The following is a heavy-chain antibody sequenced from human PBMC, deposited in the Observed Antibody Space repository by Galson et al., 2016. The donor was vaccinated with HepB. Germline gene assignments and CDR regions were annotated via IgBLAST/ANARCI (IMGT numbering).Heavy chain of an antibody. J-gene: IGHJ4*01. CDR2: ISPGDSDM. CDR3: ATSSRAPQVGDLWCDFDY. V-gene: IGHV5-51*01. D-gene: IGHD3-16*01. CDR1: GSTFTHYY. Sequence: QSGAEVKKPGESLKISCKASGSTFTHYYIAWVRQMPGKGLEWMGIISPGDSDMRYSPSVQGQVTISADRSLSTAYLHWNSLKASDTAMYYCATSSRAPQVGDLWCDFDYWGHGTLVTVSS.